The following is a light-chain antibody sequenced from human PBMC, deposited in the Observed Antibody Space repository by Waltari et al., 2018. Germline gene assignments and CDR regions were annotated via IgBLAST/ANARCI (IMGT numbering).Light chain of an antibody. CDR3: CSYAGADTSVL. J-gene: IGLJ2*01. CDR1: SSAIGAFDF. Sequence: QSALTQPRSVSGSPGQSVTISCTGTSSAIGAFDFVPWYQQYPGQAPKLMIYDVNKRPPGVPDRFSASKSGNTASLTISGLLNEDEADYYCCSYAGADTSVLFGGGTTVTVL. CDR2: DVN. V-gene: IGLV2-11*01.